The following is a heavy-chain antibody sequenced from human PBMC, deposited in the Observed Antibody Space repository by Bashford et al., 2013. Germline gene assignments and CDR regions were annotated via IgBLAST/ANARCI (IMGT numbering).Heavy chain of an antibody. D-gene: IGHD3-22*01. CDR3: ARERGSAGYYPFYFDH. V-gene: IGHV1-18*01. J-gene: IGHJ4*02. Sequence: WVRQAPGQGPEWMAWISAYDGNTHYAQRFQGRLTVTTDASTTTAYMELRSLRSDDTAVYYCARERGSAGYYPFYFDHWGQGTLVTVSS. CDR2: ISAYDGNT.